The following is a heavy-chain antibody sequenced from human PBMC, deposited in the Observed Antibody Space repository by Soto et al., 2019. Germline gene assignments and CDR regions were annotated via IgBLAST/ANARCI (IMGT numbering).Heavy chain of an antibody. CDR3: SGCIGGDCHQTYGMDV. Sequence: EVHLVESGGGLVKPGGSLRLSCAVSGFTFSSCTMNWVRQAPGKGLEWVSSISPSTSHIYYADSVKGRFTISRDNAKNSLFLQMNSLSAEDTAVDYCSGCIGGDCHQTYGMDVGGQGTTVTVSS. V-gene: IGHV3-21*01. D-gene: IGHD2-21*02. CDR2: ISPSTSHI. J-gene: IGHJ6*02. CDR1: GFTFSSCT.